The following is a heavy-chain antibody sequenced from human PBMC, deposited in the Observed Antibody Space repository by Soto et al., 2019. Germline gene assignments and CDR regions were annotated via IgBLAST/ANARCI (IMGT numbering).Heavy chain of an antibody. V-gene: IGHV4-59*01. Sequence: SETLSLTCSVSVGSIRRYYWSWIRQSPEKGLEWIGYFYHSGNSNYNPSLKSRVTISVDTSKNQLSLSLRSVTAADTAVYFCARISSVDPYGYVNGGLDVWGQGTTVTVSS. J-gene: IGHJ6*02. CDR1: VGSIRRYY. D-gene: IGHD5-18*01. CDR3: ARISSVDPYGYVNGGLDV. CDR2: FYHSGNS.